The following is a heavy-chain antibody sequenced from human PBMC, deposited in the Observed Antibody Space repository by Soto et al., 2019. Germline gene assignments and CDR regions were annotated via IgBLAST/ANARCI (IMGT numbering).Heavy chain of an antibody. CDR2: IDRSGRT. V-gene: IGHV4-34*01. Sequence: LSLTCAVYGGSFSDDASSSDWYWNWIRQSPGKWLEWIGEIDRSGRTKYNPSLKSRVSISVDTSKNKFSLKLSSVTAADTGVYYCATWGRGVLIQNCFDPWGQGTLVTVSS. CDR1: GGSFSDDASSSDWY. D-gene: IGHD3-10*01. J-gene: IGHJ5*01. CDR3: ATWGRGVLIQNCFDP.